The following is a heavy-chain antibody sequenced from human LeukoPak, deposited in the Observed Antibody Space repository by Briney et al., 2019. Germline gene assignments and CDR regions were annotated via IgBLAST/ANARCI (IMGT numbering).Heavy chain of an antibody. J-gene: IGHJ4*02. Sequence: GGSLRLSCTASGFIFTNFAMSWVRQAPGKGPEWVSALNNRASTTYYADSVKGRFTISRDNSKNTLYLQMDSLRVEDTAIYYCAKESPYASPRNYYFDYWGQGTLVTVSS. CDR3: AKESPYASPRNYYFDY. CDR2: LNNRASTT. CDR1: GFIFTNFA. V-gene: IGHV3-23*01.